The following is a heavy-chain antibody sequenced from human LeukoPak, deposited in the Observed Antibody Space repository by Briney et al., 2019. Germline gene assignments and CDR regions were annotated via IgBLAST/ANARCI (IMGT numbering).Heavy chain of an antibody. CDR3: ARESMIGGFDI. V-gene: IGHV1-2*02. D-gene: IGHD3-10*02. Sequence: ASVKVSCKASAYTFTGYFLHWVRQAPGQGLEWMGWINPNSGGTNYAQKFQGRVTMTRDTSISTAYMELSSLRSDDTAVYYCARESMIGGFDIWGQGTMVTVSS. J-gene: IGHJ3*02. CDR2: INPNSGGT. CDR1: AYTFTGYF.